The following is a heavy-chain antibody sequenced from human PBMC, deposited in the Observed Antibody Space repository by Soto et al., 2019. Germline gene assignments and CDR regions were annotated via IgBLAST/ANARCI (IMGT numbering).Heavy chain of an antibody. V-gene: IGHV3-30-3*01. D-gene: IGHD1-26*01. CDR3: AKDLESGRFYFRALDP. CDR1: GFSFSPYA. CDR2: ISFDESKK. Sequence: QVQLVESGGGEVQPGRSLRLSCATSGFSFSPYAMHWVRQAPGKGLEWVAAISFDESKKYYAESVKGRFTISRDNSKKTLYLQRNSLRIEDTAVYYCAKDLESGRFYFRALDPWGQGTLVTVSS. J-gene: IGHJ5*02.